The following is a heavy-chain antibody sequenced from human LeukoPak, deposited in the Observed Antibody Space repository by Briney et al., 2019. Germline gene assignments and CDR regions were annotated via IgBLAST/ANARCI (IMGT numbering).Heavy chain of an antibody. D-gene: IGHD1-14*01. V-gene: IGHV1-8*01. CDR1: GYPFTTYE. CDR3: ARGPRNDP. J-gene: IGHJ5*02. Sequence: GASVKVSCKTSGYPFTTYEINWVRQAAGQGLEWMGWVHPDTGYADYAQKFQGRVTMTSDTSISTACMELSSLRSDDTAVYFCARGPRNDPWGQGTLVTVSS. CDR2: VHPDTGYA.